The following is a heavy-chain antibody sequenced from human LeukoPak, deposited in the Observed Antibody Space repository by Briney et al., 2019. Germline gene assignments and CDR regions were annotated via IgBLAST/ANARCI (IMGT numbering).Heavy chain of an antibody. J-gene: IGHJ4*02. CDR1: GFSFNNYG. D-gene: IGHD2-2*01. Sequence: GGSLRLSCVASGFSFNNYGTHWVRQAPGKGLEWVAVISYDGSKKYYADSVRGRFTISRDNSKNTLYLQMNSLRAEDTAVYYCAKEKYVPSFDYWGQGALVTVSS. V-gene: IGHV3-30*18. CDR2: ISYDGSKK. CDR3: AKEKYVPSFDY.